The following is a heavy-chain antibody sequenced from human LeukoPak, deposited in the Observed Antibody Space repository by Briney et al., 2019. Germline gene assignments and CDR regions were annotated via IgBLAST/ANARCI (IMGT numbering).Heavy chain of an antibody. J-gene: IGHJ4*02. D-gene: IGHD7-27*01. CDR1: GFTFSTYA. CDR2: ISSSSITI. Sequence: GGSLRLSCADPGFTFSTYAMNWVRQAPGKRLEWVSYISSSSITIYYADSVKGRFTISRDNAKKSLYLQMNTLRAEDTAVYYCARDKMGIDYWGQGTLVTVSS. V-gene: IGHV3-48*01. CDR3: ARDKMGIDY.